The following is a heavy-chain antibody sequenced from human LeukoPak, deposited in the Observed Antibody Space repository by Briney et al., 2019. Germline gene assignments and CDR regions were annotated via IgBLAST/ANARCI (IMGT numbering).Heavy chain of an antibody. V-gene: IGHV1-69*13. J-gene: IGHJ4*02. CDR2: IIPIFGTA. CDR3: ATGPWSSGWQGDY. Sequence: ASVKVSCKASGGTFSSYAISWVRQAPGQGLEWMGGIIPIFGTANYAQKFQGRVTITADESTSTAYMELSSLRSEDTAVYYCATGPWSSGWQGDYWGQGTLVTVSS. CDR1: GGTFSSYA. D-gene: IGHD6-19*01.